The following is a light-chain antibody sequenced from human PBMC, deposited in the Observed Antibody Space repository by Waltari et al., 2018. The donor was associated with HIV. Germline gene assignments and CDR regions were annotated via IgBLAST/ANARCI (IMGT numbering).Light chain of an antibody. Sequence: QSVLTQPLSSSETPGRSLNISCSCDQSNVGRNSVFWYQQAAGLALRLLIYSNNLRPSGVSDRFSGSRSGTSASLVISGLRAEEEAQYYCASWDDRLSGHVFGGGT. CDR1: QSNVGRNS. CDR3: ASWDDRLSGHV. J-gene: IGLJ1*01. CDR2: SNN. V-gene: IGLV1-47*01.